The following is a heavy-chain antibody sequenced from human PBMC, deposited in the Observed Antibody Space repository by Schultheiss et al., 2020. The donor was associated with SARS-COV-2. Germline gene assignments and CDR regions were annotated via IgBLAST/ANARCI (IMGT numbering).Heavy chain of an antibody. J-gene: IGHJ6*02. V-gene: IGHV5-51*01. D-gene: IGHD3-10*01. Sequence: GESLKISCKASGYSFSNYWIAWVRQMPGKGLEWMGIIYPGDSDTRYSPSFQGQVTMSADKSIATAYLQWRSLKASDTAMYYCARVGITSFGMDVWGQGTTVTVSS. CDR2: IYPGDSDT. CDR3: ARVGITSFGMDV. CDR1: GYSFSNYW.